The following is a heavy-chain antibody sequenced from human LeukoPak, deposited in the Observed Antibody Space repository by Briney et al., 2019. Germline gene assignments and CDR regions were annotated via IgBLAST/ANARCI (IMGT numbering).Heavy chain of an antibody. CDR3: ARETEKQWQY. J-gene: IGHJ3*01. D-gene: IGHD6-19*01. CDR2: MFHSGST. CDR1: GFTFSSYE. V-gene: IGHV4-38-2*02. Sequence: PGGSLRLSCAASGFTFSSYEMNWVRQSPGKGLEWIASMFHSGSTYYNPSLKSRVTMSVDTSKNQFSLRLSSVTAADTAVYYCARETEKQWQYWGQGTTVSVSS.